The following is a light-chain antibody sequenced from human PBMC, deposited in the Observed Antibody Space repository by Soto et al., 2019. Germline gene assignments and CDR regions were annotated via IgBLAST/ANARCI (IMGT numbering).Light chain of an antibody. CDR3: QQYTGPPTT. J-gene: IGKJ5*01. CDR2: GAS. Sequence: IVLTQSPGTLSLSPGERATLSCRASQSVGSNYLAWYQQKPGQAPRLLIYGASRRATGIADRFSGSGSGTDFTLTITRLEPEDSAVYFCQQYTGPPTTFGQGTRLEIK. CDR1: QSVGSNY. V-gene: IGKV3-20*01.